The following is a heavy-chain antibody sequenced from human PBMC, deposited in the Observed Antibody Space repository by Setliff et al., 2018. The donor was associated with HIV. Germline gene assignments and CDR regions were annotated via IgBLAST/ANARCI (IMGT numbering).Heavy chain of an antibody. CDR3: ARDRDVVVTAYPYYYYYGMDV. D-gene: IGHD2-21*02. CDR1: GDSISNYY. J-gene: IGHJ6*02. Sequence: KTSETLSLTCTVSGDSISNYYWSWIRQPPGKGLEWIGYIHYSGSTNYNPSLRSRVTISVDTSKNQFSLRLSSVTAADTAVYYCARDRDVVVTAYPYYYYYGMDVWGQGTTVTVSS. V-gene: IGHV4-59*01. CDR2: IHYSGST.